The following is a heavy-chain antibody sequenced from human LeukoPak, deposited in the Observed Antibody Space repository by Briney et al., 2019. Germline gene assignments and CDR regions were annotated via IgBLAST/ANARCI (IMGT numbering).Heavy chain of an antibody. V-gene: IGHV3-21*01. D-gene: IGHD3-9*01. J-gene: IGHJ4*02. CDR1: GGSISSSS. CDR3: AKVFGILIGSFDY. Sequence: ETLSLTCTVSGGSISSSSYYWGWIRQPPGKGLEWVSSISGSAISIDYADSVKGRFTISRDNAKNSVHLQMNSLRAEDTAVYYCAKVFGILIGSFDYWGQGTLVTVSS. CDR2: ISGSAISI.